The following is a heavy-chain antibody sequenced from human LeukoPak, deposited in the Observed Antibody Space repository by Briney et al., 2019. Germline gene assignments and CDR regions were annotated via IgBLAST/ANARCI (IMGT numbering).Heavy chain of an antibody. CDR3: AREGIAAAVDLDY. V-gene: IGHV5-51*01. Sequence: GASLKTSSKGSGSRFTSYWIGWVRRMPGKGLEGMGIIYRGDSDTRYSPSFQGQVTTSADKSISTAYLQWSSLKASDTAMYYCAREGIAAAVDLDYRGQGTLVTVSS. CDR1: GSRFTSYW. J-gene: IGHJ4*02. D-gene: IGHD6-13*01. CDR2: IYRGDSDT.